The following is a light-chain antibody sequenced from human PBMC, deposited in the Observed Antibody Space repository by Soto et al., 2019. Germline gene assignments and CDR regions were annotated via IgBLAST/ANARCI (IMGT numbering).Light chain of an antibody. J-gene: IGKJ2*01. CDR3: QQYNSYSPYT. Sequence: DNQMTQSPSTLSASVGDRVTITCRASQSISSWLAWYQQKPGKAPKLLIYDASSLESGVPSRFSGSGSGTEFTLTISSLQPDDFATYYCQQYNSYSPYTFGQGTKLEIK. CDR1: QSISSW. CDR2: DAS. V-gene: IGKV1-5*01.